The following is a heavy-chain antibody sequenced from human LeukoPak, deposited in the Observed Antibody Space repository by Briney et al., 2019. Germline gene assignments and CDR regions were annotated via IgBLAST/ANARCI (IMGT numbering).Heavy chain of an antibody. D-gene: IGHD1-14*01. V-gene: IGHV1-18*01. CDR1: GYTFSSYG. CDR3: ATALGLLRNWPHLEFDP. Sequence: GASVKVSCKASGYTFSSYGISWVRQAPGQGLEWMGWISAYNGNTNYAQNLQGRVTMTEDTSTDTAYMELSSLRSEDTAVYYCATALGLLRNWPHLEFDPWGQGTLVTVSS. J-gene: IGHJ5*02. CDR2: ISAYNGNT.